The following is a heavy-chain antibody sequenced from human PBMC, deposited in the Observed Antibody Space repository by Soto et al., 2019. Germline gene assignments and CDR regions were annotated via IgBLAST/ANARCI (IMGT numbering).Heavy chain of an antibody. J-gene: IGHJ3*02. D-gene: IGHD2-15*01. Sequence: SETLSLTCTVSGVSISSSAYYWGWIRQPPGNGLEWIGTVYFSGTTFDKPSLKSRVTVSIDTSKNQFSLKLSSVTAADTAVYYCARHGYCSGGRCSRGAFDIWGQGKMVTVSS. CDR3: ARHGYCSGGRCSRGAFDI. CDR1: GVSISSSAYY. CDR2: VYFSGTT. V-gene: IGHV4-39*01.